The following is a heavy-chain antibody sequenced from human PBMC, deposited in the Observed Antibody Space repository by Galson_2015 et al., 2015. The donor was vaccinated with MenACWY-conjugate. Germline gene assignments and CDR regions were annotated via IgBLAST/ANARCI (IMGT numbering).Heavy chain of an antibody. CDR1: GSNISPYW. D-gene: IGHD3-10*01. CDR3: ARDHRSGTYYVPANWFDS. Sequence: SLRLSCAASGSNISPYWMHWVRQVPGQGLVWVSRISTDGRSTTYADAVKGRFTISRDNAKNTLYLQMNSLRVEDTAVYFCARDHRSGTYYVPANWFDSWGHGTLVTVSS. V-gene: IGHV3-74*01. J-gene: IGHJ5*01. CDR2: ISTDGRST.